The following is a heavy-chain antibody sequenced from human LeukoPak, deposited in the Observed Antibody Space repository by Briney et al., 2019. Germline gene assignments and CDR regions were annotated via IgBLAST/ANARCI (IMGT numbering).Heavy chain of an antibody. CDR1: GGSINNYY. V-gene: IGHV4-59*01. D-gene: IGHD3-10*01. CDR3: ARHRQGSGSYFNYYYYYYMDV. Sequence: PSETLSLTCTVSGGSINNYYWSWIRQPPGKGLEWIGYIHYSGSTNYNPSLKSRVTVSVDTSKNDFSLKLSSVTAADTAVYYCARHRQGSGSYFNYYYYYYMDVWGKGTTVTISS. CDR2: IHYSGST. J-gene: IGHJ6*03.